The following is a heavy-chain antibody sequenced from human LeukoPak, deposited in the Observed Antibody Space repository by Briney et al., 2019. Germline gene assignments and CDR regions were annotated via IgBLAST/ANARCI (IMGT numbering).Heavy chain of an antibody. D-gene: IGHD3-10*01. CDR1: GFIGSSNF. CDR2: IYSGGST. J-gene: IGHJ6*03. Sequence: GGALMLSLSASGFIGSSNFMSWVRQAPGKGVEWVSVIYSGGSTYYADSVKGRFTISRDKSKNTLYLQMNSLRAEDTAVYYCARCRVTMLRGITIGDYGYYMDVWGKGTTVTISS. V-gene: IGHV3-66*01. CDR3: ARCRVTMLRGITIGDYGYYMDV.